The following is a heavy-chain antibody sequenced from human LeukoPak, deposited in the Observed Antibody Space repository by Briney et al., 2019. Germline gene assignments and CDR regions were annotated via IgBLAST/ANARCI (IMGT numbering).Heavy chain of an antibody. CDR3: ARVITMLRGVIPNWFDP. CDR2: ISAYNGNT. Sequence: GASVKVSCKASGYTFTSYAMNWVRQAPGQGLEWMGWISAYNGNTNYAQKLQGRVTMTTDTSTSTAYMELRSLRSDDTAVYYCARVITMLRGVIPNWFDPWGQGTLVTVSS. D-gene: IGHD3-10*01. V-gene: IGHV1-18*01. J-gene: IGHJ5*02. CDR1: GYTFTSYA.